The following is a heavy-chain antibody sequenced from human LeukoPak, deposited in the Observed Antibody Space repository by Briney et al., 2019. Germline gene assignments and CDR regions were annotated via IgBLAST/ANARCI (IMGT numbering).Heavy chain of an antibody. CDR2: ISGSGGSI. D-gene: IGHD3-16*01. J-gene: IGHJ4*02. CDR1: GFTFSSYA. V-gene: IGHV3-23*01. CDR3: AKGYYDYVWGSYYFDY. Sequence: GGSLRLSCAASGFTFSSYAMSWVRQAPGKGLEWVSAISGSGGSIYYADSVKGRFTISRDNSKDTLYLQMNSLRAEDTAVYYCAKGYYDYVWGSYYFDYWGQGTLVTVSS.